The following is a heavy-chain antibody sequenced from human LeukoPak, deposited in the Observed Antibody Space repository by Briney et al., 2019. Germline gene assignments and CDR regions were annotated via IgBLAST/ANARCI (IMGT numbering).Heavy chain of an antibody. Sequence: SGGSLRLSCAASGFTVSSNEMSWVRQAPGKGLEWVSSISGGSTYYADSRKGRFTISRDNSKNTLHLQMNSLRAEDTAVYYCKKALTVYYGSGSFDYWGQGTLVTVSS. CDR3: KKALTVYYGSGSFDY. J-gene: IGHJ4*02. CDR2: ISGGST. CDR1: GFTVSSNE. D-gene: IGHD3-10*01. V-gene: IGHV3-38-3*01.